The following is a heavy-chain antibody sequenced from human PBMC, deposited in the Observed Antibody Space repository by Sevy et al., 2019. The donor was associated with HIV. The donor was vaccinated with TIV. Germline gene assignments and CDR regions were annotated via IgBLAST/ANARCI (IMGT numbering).Heavy chain of an antibody. CDR1: GFPFSTYG. J-gene: IGHJ4*02. D-gene: IGHD4-17*01. CDR3: ARDLEFYDYGDYGPAFMPDY. CDR2: IWFDGSNT. Sequence: GGSLRLSCAASGFPFSTYGMHWVGQAPGKGLEWVAVIWFDGSNTYYADSVKGRFTMSRDIAKNTLHLQMNSLRVEDTAVYYCARDLEFYDYGDYGPAFMPDYWGQGTLVTVSS. V-gene: IGHV3-33*01.